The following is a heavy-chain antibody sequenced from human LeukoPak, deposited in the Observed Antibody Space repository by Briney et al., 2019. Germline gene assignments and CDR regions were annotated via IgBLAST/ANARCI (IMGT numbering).Heavy chain of an antibody. Sequence: SETLSLTCTVSGGSISSSSYYWGWIRRPPGKGLEWIGSIYYSGSTYYNPSLKSRVTISVDTSKNQFSLKLSSVTAADTAVYHCARGAAGLGDYWGQGTLVTVSS. CDR3: ARGAAGLGDY. CDR1: GGSISSSSYY. D-gene: IGHD6-13*01. CDR2: IYYSGST. V-gene: IGHV4-39*07. J-gene: IGHJ4*02.